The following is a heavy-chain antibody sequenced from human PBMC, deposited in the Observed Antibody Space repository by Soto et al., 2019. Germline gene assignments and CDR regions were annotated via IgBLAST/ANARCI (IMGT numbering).Heavy chain of an antibody. V-gene: IGHV4-34*01. CDR1: GGSFKGYY. Sequence: NPSETLSLTCAVYGGSFKGYYCSWIRQPPGKGPEWIGDINHSGSTNYNPSLKSRVTISVDTSKNQFSLKLRSVTAEDTAVYYCARAPSSTGPFDYWGQGTLVTVSS. J-gene: IGHJ4*02. CDR3: ARAPSSTGPFDY. D-gene: IGHD2-2*01. CDR2: INHSGST.